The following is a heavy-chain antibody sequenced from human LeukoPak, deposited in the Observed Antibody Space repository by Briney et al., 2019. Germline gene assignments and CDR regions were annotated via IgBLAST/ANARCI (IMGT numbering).Heavy chain of an antibody. Sequence: GGSLRLSCAASGFTFSSYWMNWVRQAPGKGLEWVSSISSSSSYIYYADSVKGRFTISRDNAKNSLYLQMNSLRAEDTAVYYCASSGSYYDSSGYYYVPDYWGQGTLVTVSS. D-gene: IGHD3-22*01. CDR3: ASSGSYYDSSGYYYVPDY. CDR1: GFTFSSYW. V-gene: IGHV3-21*01. J-gene: IGHJ4*02. CDR2: ISSSSSYI.